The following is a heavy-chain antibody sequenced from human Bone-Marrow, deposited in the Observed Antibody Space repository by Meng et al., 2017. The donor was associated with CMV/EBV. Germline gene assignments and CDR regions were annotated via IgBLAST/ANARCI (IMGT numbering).Heavy chain of an antibody. CDR1: GFTFSKAW. Sequence: GGSLRLSCAASGFTFSKAWMSWVRQAPGKGLEWVGRIKSKTDGGTTDYAAPVKGRFTISRDDSKNTLYLQMNSLKTEDTAVYYCARVGLRYYFDYWGQGTLVTVSS. V-gene: IGHV3-15*01. CDR3: ARVGLRYYFDY. CDR2: IKSKTDGGTT. J-gene: IGHJ4*02. D-gene: IGHD3-16*01.